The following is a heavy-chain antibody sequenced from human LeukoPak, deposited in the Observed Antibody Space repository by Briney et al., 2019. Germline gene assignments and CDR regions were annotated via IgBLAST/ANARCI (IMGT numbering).Heavy chain of an antibody. CDR2: ISFDGKKK. D-gene: IGHD1-26*01. CDR1: GFIFNIYG. Sequence: AGGSLRLSCGASGFIFNIYGMHWVRQAPPKGLEWVAYISFDGKKKKYGDPSQGRFTISRDNSKNTLYLQRNSLRPDATAIYFCTKKVGNADAFDTRGQGKMV. V-gene: IGHV3-30*02. J-gene: IGHJ3*02. CDR3: TKKVGNADAFDT.